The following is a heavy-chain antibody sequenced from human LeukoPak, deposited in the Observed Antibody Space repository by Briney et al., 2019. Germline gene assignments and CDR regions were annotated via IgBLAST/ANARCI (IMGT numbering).Heavy chain of an antibody. Sequence: PGGSLRLSCAASGFTFSSYWMSWVRQAPGKGLEWVSVIYSGGSTFYADSVKGRFTISRDSSKNTLFLQLDSLRAEDTAIYYCARRYSTNWGMVDWGQGTLVTVSS. CDR2: IYSGGST. CDR1: GFTFSSYW. V-gene: IGHV3-53*01. J-gene: IGHJ4*02. CDR3: ARRYSTNWGMVD. D-gene: IGHD7-27*01.